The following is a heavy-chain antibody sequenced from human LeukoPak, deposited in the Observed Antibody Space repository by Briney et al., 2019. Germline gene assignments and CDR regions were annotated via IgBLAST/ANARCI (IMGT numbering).Heavy chain of an antibody. CDR2: ISGSGVST. D-gene: IGHD5-12*01. CDR3: AKPPGLRRLDP. V-gene: IGHV3-23*01. J-gene: IGHJ5*02. CDR1: GFTSSSYG. Sequence: GGSLRLSCLASGFTSSSYGMSWVRQAPGKGLEWVSAISGSGVSTYYADSVKGRFTISRDNSKNTLYLQINSLRAEDTAVYYCAKPPGLRRLDPWGQGILVTVSS.